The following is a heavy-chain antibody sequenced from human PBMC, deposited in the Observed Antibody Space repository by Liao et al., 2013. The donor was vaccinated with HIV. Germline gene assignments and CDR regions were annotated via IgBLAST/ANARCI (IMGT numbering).Heavy chain of an antibody. D-gene: IGHD3-22*01. V-gene: IGHV4-61*02. CDR3: ARDKAYYYDSSGPPSTTAFDI. Sequence: QVQLQESGPGLVKPSQTLSLTCTVSGGSLSSGSYYWNWIRQPAGKGLEWIGRIYTSGSTNYNPSLKSRVTISGDTSKNQFSLKLTSVTAADTAVYYCARDKAYYYDSSGPPSTTAFDIWGQGTMVTVSS. J-gene: IGHJ3*02. CDR2: IYTSGST. CDR1: GGSLSSGSYY.